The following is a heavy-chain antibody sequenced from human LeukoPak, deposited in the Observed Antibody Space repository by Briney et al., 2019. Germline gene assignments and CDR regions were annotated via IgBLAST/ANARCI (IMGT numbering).Heavy chain of an antibody. D-gene: IGHD3-10*01. CDR2: IYDSGST. J-gene: IGHJ3*02. Sequence: SETLSLTCTVSGGSISSYYWSWIRQPPGKGLEWIGFIYDSGSTNYNPSLKSRVTISVDTSKNQFSLKLRSVTAADTAVYYCARDQYYYGSENAFDIWGQGTMVTVSS. CDR1: GGSISSYY. CDR3: ARDQYYYGSENAFDI. V-gene: IGHV4-59*01.